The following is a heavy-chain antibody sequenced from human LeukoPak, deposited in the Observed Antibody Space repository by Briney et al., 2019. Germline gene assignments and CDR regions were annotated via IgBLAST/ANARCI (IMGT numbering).Heavy chain of an antibody. V-gene: IGHV3-48*03. CDR2: ISSSGSTI. CDR3: ARGLVEMATITPFDY. Sequence: PGGSLRLSCAASGFTFSSYEMNWVRQAPGKGLEWVSYISSSGSTIYYADSVKGRFTISRDNAKNSLYLQMNSLRAEDTAVYYCARGLVEMATITPFDYWGQGTLVTVSS. J-gene: IGHJ4*02. D-gene: IGHD5-24*01. CDR1: GFTFSSYE.